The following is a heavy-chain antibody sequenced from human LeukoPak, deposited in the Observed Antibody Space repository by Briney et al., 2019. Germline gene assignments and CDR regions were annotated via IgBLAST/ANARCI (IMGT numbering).Heavy chain of an antibody. Sequence: GGSLRLSCAASGFTFDDYAMHWVRQAPGKGLEWVSGISWNSGNIGYADSVKGRFTISRDNAKNSLYLQMNSLRAEDTALYYCAGDPYYSSSSPFFDYWGQGTLVTVSS. CDR2: ISWNSGNI. D-gene: IGHD6-6*01. CDR3: AGDPYYSSSSPFFDY. V-gene: IGHV3-9*01. CDR1: GFTFDDYA. J-gene: IGHJ4*02.